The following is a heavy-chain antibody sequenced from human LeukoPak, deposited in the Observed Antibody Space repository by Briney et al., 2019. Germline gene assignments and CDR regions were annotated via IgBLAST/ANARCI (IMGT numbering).Heavy chain of an antibody. Sequence: TGGSLRLSCAASGFTFSSYAMNWVRQAPGKGLEWVSFITDSGDTTSYADSVKGRFTISRDNSKNTLFLQMNNLRAEDTAVYYCAKVRSGWYVLDYWGQGTLVTVSS. D-gene: IGHD6-19*01. CDR1: GFTFSSYA. CDR3: AKVRSGWYVLDY. J-gene: IGHJ4*02. CDR2: ITDSGDTT. V-gene: IGHV3-23*01.